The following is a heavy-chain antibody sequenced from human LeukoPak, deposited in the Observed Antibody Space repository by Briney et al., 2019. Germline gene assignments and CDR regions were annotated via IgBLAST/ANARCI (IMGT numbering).Heavy chain of an antibody. Sequence: GGSLRLSCAASGFTVSSTYMSWVRQAPGKGLEWVSVIYSGGNIYYIDSVKGRFTISRDTFKNTLYLQMNSLRAEDTAVYYCARRGESTNYGDYRFDSWGQGTLVTVSS. V-gene: IGHV3-53*01. D-gene: IGHD4-17*01. CDR1: GFTVSSTY. J-gene: IGHJ4*02. CDR2: IYSGGNI. CDR3: ARRGESTNYGDYRFDS.